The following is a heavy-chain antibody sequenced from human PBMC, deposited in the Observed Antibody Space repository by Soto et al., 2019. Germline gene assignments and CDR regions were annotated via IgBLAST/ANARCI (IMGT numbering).Heavy chain of an antibody. CDR1: GFTFSSYW. CDR3: ARDAPYYDFWSGTMDV. CDR2: INSDGSST. V-gene: IGHV3-74*01. J-gene: IGHJ6*03. Sequence: EVQLVESGGGLVQPGGSLRLSCAASGFTFSSYWMHRVRRAPGKGLMWVSRINSDGSSTSYADSVKGRFTISRDNAKNTLYLQMNSLRAEDTAVYYCARDAPYYDFWSGTMDVWGKGTTVTVSS. D-gene: IGHD3-3*01.